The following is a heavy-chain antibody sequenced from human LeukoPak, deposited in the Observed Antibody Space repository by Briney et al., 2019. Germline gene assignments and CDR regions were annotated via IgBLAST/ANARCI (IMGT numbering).Heavy chain of an antibody. CDR3: AREGTARSFNI. CDR2: ITSSSSYI. J-gene: IGHJ3*02. Sequence: GGSLRLSCAASGFTFSSYIMNWVRRAPGKGLEWVSSITSSSSYIYYADSVKGRFTISRDNAKSSLYLQMNSLGAEDTAVYYCAREGTARSFNIWGHGTLVTVSS. CDR1: GFTFSSYI. V-gene: IGHV3-21*01. D-gene: IGHD6-6*01.